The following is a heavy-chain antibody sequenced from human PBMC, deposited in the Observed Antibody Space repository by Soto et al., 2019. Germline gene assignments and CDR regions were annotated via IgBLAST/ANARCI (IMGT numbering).Heavy chain of an antibody. D-gene: IGHD6-6*01. CDR2: VYGDDGK. V-gene: IGHV2-5*02. J-gene: IGHJ4*02. CDR3: AHRSSSSFGY. CDR1: GFSLSTNAVA. Sequence: SGPTLVNPTQTLTLTCTFSGFSLSTNAVAVGWIRQPPGKALEWLALVYGDDGKRYSPSLNSRLTITKDTSKNQVVLTMTSMDPVETGTYFCAHRSSSSFGYWGQGTLVTVSS.